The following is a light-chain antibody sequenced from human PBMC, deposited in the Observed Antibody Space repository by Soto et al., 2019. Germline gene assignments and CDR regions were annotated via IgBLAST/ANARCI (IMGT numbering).Light chain of an antibody. CDR1: QSVSSSY. Sequence: EIVLTHSPGTLSLSPGERATLSCRASQSVSSSYLAWYQQKPGQAPRPLIYGASSRAIGIPDRFSGSGSGTDFTLTISRLEPEDFAVYYCQQYGSSPWTFGPGTKVDIK. V-gene: IGKV3-20*01. J-gene: IGKJ1*01. CDR3: QQYGSSPWT. CDR2: GAS.